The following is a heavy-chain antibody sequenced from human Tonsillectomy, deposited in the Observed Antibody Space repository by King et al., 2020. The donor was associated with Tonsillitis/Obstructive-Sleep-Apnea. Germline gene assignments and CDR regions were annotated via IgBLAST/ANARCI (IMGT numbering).Heavy chain of an antibody. D-gene: IGHD6-13*01. CDR3: ARRGYRDLDY. CDR2: IYYRGTT. CDR1: GGSTGSSSYY. Sequence: QLQESGPGLVKASETLSLTCTVSGGSTGSSSYYWGWIRQSPGKGLEWIGSIYYRGTTYYNSSLKRRVTISVDTSKNQFSLKLSSVTAADTAVYYCARRGYRDLDYWGQGTLVTVSS. J-gene: IGHJ4*02. V-gene: IGHV4-39*01.